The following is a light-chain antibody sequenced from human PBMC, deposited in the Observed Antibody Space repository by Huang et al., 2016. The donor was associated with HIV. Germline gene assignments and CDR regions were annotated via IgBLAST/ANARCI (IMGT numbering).Light chain of an antibody. CDR2: AES. J-gene: IGKJ3*01. CDR3: LQLNSYPGT. CDR1: QDISSY. Sequence: IQLTQSPSSLPASIEDRVTITCRASQDISSYLAWYQQKPGKAPKLLIYAESTLESGVPARFNGSGSGTEFTLTINNLQPEDFATYYCLQLNSYPGTFGPGTNVDV. V-gene: IGKV1-9*01.